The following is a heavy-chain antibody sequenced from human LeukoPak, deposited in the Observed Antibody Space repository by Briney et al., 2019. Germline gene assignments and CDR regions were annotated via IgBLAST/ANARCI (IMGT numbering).Heavy chain of an antibody. V-gene: IGHV3-7*01. J-gene: IGHJ4*02. Sequence: GGSLRLSCAASGFTFSTYWMSWVRQAPGKGLEWVANIKQDGSEKYYVDSVEGRFTISRDNARNSLYLQMNSLRAEDTAVYYCASNAEKSSSSDDYWGQGTLVTVSS. CDR3: ASNAEKSSSSDDY. CDR1: GFTFSTYW. D-gene: IGHD6-6*01. CDR2: IKQDGSEK.